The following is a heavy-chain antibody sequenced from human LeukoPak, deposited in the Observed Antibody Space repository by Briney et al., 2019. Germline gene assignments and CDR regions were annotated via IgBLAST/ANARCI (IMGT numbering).Heavy chain of an antibody. D-gene: IGHD3-10*01. CDR1: GFTSRSYW. CDR2: ITSRSTT. J-gene: IGHJ4*02. CDR3: ARRISGSYLDY. V-gene: IGHV3-48*02. Sequence: GGPLSLSCAASGFTSRSYWLTWARQAPGKGLEWISYITSRSTTYYADSVRGRFTISRDNAKNSLYLEMNGLRDDDTAVYYCARRISGSYLDYWGKGTLVTVSS.